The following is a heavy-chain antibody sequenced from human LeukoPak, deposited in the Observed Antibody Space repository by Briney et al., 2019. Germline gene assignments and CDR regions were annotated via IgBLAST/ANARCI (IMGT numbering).Heavy chain of an antibody. J-gene: IGHJ4*02. CDR2: ISGDGTST. CDR3: VKDSGNSWNYPEHFDY. Sequence: GGSLRLSCVASGLTFSNFGMSWVRQASEKGLEWDSGISGDGTSTSYADSVKGRFTMSRDNSRDALYLQLNSLRAGDTATYYCVKDSGNSWNYPEHFDYWGQGILVTVSS. CDR1: GLTFSNFG. D-gene: IGHD1-7*01. V-gene: IGHV3-23*01.